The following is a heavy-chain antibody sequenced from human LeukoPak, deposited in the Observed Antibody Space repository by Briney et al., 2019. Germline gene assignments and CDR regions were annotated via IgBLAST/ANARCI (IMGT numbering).Heavy chain of an antibody. J-gene: IGHJ3*02. D-gene: IGHD3-10*01. CDR2: IHTSGGT. Sequence: SETLSLTCTVSGGSISSGTYYWSWIRQPAGEGLEWIGRIHTSGGTIYNPSLKSRVTISIDASKNQFSPKLSSVTAADTALYYCVRLTYSGTDAFDIWGQGTMVTVSS. CDR3: VRLTYSGTDAFDI. CDR1: GGSISSGTYY. V-gene: IGHV4-61*02.